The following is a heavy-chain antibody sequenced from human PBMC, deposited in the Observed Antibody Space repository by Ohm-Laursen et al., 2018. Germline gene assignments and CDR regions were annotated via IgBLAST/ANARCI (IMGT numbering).Heavy chain of an antibody. CDR3: ARAGQQLEIDY. V-gene: IGHV3-33*01. D-gene: IGHD6-13*01. CDR2: IWYDGSNK. Sequence: SLRLSCSASGFTFSSYGMHWVRQAPGKGLEWVAVIWYDGSNKYYADSVKGRFTISRENAKNSLYLQMNSLRAGDTAVYYCARAGQQLEIDYWGQGTLVTVSS. CDR1: GFTFSSYG. J-gene: IGHJ4*02.